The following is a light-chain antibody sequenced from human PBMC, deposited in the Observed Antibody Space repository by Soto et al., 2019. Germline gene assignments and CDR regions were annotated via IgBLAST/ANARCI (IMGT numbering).Light chain of an antibody. CDR1: QSVSSN. CDR3: QQSYSTPRT. CDR2: GAS. Sequence: EIVTTQSPATLSLSPGGRATLSSRASQSVSSNLAWYQQKPGQAPRLLIYGASTRATGIPARFSGSGSGTDFTLTISSLQPEDFATYYCQQSYSTPRTFGQGTKVDI. J-gene: IGKJ1*01. V-gene: IGKV3-15*01.